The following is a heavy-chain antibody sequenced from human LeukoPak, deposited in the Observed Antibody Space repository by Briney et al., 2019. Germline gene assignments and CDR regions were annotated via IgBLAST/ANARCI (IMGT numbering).Heavy chain of an antibody. D-gene: IGHD6-19*01. CDR3: ARHLRAVAGTYPPDY. CDR2: IYPGDSDT. J-gene: IGHJ4*02. CDR1: GYSFTSYW. V-gene: IGHV5-51*01. Sequence: GESLKISCKGSGYSFTSYWIGWVRQMPGKGLEWMGIIYPGDSDTRYSPSFQGQVTISADKSISTAYLQWSSLKASDTAMYYCARHLRAVAGTYPPDYWGQGTLVTISS.